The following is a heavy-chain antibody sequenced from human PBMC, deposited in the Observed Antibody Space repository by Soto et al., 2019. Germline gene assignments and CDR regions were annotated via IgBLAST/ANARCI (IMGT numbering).Heavy chain of an antibody. CDR3: TRPGILYNMDV. CDR2: IKDKANNYAT. D-gene: IGHD2-15*01. Sequence: PGASLRLSCAASGFTFSGSAIHWVRQASGKGLEWVGRIKDKANNYATVYTESVKGRFTMSRDDSKNTAYLQMSSLNTEDTAVYYCTRPGILYNMDVCGEGTTVTVSS. CDR1: GFTFSGSA. V-gene: IGHV3-73*01. J-gene: IGHJ6*03.